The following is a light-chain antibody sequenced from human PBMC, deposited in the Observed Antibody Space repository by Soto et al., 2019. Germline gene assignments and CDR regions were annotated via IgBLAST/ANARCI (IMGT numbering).Light chain of an antibody. CDR2: EVT. J-gene: IGLJ2*01. CDR1: NSDVGLYNF. CDR3: SSYGGRNSEI. Sequence: QSVLTQPPSASGSPGQSVTISCTGTNSDVGLYNFVSWYQQHPGNAPKLMIYEVTKRPSGVPDRFSGSKSGNTASLTVSGLQAEDEADYYCSSYGGRNSEIFGGGTKVTVL. V-gene: IGLV2-8*01.